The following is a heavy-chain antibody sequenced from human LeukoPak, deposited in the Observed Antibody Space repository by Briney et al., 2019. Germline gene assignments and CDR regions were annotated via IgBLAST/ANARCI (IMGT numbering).Heavy chain of an antibody. V-gene: IGHV3-23*01. Sequence: GGSLRLSCAASGFTFSSYAMSWVRQAPGRGLEWVSVISGSGGSTYYADSVKGRFSISRDSSKNTLYLQMNSLRPEDTAVYYCAKDRESGSCIDYWGQGTLVTISS. D-gene: IGHD1-26*01. CDR2: ISGSGGST. CDR3: AKDRESGSCIDY. CDR1: GFTFSSYA. J-gene: IGHJ4*02.